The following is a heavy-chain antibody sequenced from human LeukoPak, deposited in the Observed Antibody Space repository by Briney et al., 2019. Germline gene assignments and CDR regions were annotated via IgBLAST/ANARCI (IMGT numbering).Heavy chain of an antibody. D-gene: IGHD4-17*01. Sequence: ALVKVSCKASGYTFTSYPITWVRQAPGQGLEWMGWITTYNGNTNYAQKLQGRVTITTDTSTSTAYMDLRGLRSDDTAVYYCARGYDYGDYAGDFDYWGQGTLVTVSS. CDR1: GYTFTSYP. CDR2: ITTYNGNT. V-gene: IGHV1-18*01. J-gene: IGHJ4*02. CDR3: ARGYDYGDYAGDFDY.